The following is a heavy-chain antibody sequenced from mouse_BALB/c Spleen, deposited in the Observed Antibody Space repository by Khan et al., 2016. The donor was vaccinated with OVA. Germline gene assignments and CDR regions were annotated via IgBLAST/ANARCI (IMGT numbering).Heavy chain of an antibody. CDR1: GYSFTTYY. D-gene: IGHD3-3*01. V-gene: IGHV1-34*01. J-gene: IGHJ3*01. CDR3: ARGTFDY. CDR2: IDPFNGGN. Sequence: VQLQQSGPELMKPGASVKISCKASGYSFTTYYMHWVKQSPGKSLEWIGYIDPFNGGNDYNQKFKGKATLTVDKSSSTAYMHLSSLTSEDSAVYYCARGTFDYWGQGTLVTVSA.